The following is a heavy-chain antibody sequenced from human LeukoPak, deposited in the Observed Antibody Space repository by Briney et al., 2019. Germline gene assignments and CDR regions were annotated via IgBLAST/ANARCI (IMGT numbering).Heavy chain of an antibody. CDR1: GGSISSYY. V-gene: IGHV4-59*01. Sequence: SETLSLTCTVSGGSISSYYWSWLRQPPGKGLEGSGYIYYSGSTNYNPSLKSRVTISVDTSKNQFSLKLSSVTAADTAVYYCARHPNYYYYGMDVWGQGTTVTVSS. CDR2: IYYSGST. CDR3: ARHPNYYYYGMDV. J-gene: IGHJ6*02.